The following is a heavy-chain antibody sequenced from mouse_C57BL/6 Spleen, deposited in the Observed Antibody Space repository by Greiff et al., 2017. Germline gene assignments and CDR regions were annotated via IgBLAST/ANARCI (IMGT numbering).Heavy chain of an antibody. D-gene: IGHD1-1*01. CDR3: ARFNYYGSDY. J-gene: IGHJ2*01. Sequence: EVKLQESGPGLVKPSQSLSLTCSVTGYSITSGYYWNWIRQFPGNKLEWMGYISYDGSNNYNPSLKNRISITRDTSKNQFFLKLNSVTTEDTATYYCARFNYYGSDYWGQGTTLTVSS. CDR1: GYSITSGYY. V-gene: IGHV3-6*01. CDR2: ISYDGSN.